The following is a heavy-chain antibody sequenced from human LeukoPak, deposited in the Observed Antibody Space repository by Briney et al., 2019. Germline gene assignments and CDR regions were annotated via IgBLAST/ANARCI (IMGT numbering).Heavy chain of an antibody. CDR1: GGSISSGGYY. D-gene: IGHD4-23*01. V-gene: IGHV4-31*03. CDR3: ARDRGLSDYGGNSHYYYYMDV. CDR2: IYYSGSI. Sequence: PSETLSLTCTVSGGSISSGGYYWSWILQHPGKGLEWIGYIYYSGSIYYNPSLKSRVTISVDTSKNQFSLKLSSVTAADTAVYYCARDRGLSDYGGNSHYYYYMDVWGKGTTVTVSS. J-gene: IGHJ6*03.